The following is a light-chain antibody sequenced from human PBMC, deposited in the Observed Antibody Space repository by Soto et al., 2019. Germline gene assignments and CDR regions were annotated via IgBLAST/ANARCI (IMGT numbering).Light chain of an antibody. CDR2: GAS. CDR1: QSVSNNY. Sequence: ETVLTKSPGTLSLSPGERATLSCRASQSVSNNYLACYQQKPGQAPRLLIYGASNRATGIPDRFSGSGSGTDFTLTISRLEPEDFAVYYCQQYGSSVTFGQGTKVDIK. CDR3: QQYGSSVT. J-gene: IGKJ1*01. V-gene: IGKV3-20*01.